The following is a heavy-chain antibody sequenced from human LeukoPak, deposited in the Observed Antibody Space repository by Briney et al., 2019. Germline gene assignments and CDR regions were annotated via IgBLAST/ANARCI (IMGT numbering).Heavy chain of an antibody. CDR2: ISYDGSNK. V-gene: IGHV3-30*18. CDR1: GFTFSSYG. D-gene: IGHD1-20*01. CDR3: ANNWIYLDY. Sequence: GGSLRLSCAASGFTFSSYGMHWVRQAPGKGLEWVAVISYDGSNKYYADSVKGRFTISRDNSKNTLYLQMNSLRAEDTAVYYCANNWIYLDYWGHGTLVTVSS. J-gene: IGHJ4*01.